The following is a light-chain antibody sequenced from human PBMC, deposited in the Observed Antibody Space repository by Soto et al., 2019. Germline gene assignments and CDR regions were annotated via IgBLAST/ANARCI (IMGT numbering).Light chain of an antibody. V-gene: IGLV2-11*01. CDR1: SSDVGGYNY. Sequence: QSVLTQPRSVSGCPGQSVTISCTGTSSDVGGYNYVSWYQQHPGKAPKLMIYDVSKRPSGVPDRFSGSKSGNTASLTISGLQAEDEADYYCCSYAGSYTFVFGTGTRSPS. CDR3: CSYAGSYTFV. J-gene: IGLJ1*01. CDR2: DVS.